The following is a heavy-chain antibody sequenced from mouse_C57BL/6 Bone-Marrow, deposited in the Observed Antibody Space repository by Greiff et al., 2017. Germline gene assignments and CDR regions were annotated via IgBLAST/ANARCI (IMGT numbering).Heavy chain of an antibody. D-gene: IGHD1-3*01. CDR1: EYEFPSHD. Sequence: EVQRVESGGGLVQPGESLKLSCESNEYEFPSHDMSWVRKTPGKRLELVAAINSDGGSTYYPDTMERRFIIARDNTKKTLYLQMSSLRSEDTALYYCARGGVKDAMDYWGQGTSVTVSS. CDR2: INSDGGST. CDR3: ARGGVKDAMDY. J-gene: IGHJ4*01. V-gene: IGHV5-2*01.